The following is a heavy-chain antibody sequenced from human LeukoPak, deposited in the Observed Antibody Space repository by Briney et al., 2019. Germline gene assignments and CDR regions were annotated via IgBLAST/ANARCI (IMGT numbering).Heavy chain of an antibody. CDR1: GFTFSSYA. J-gene: IGHJ4*02. CDR3: AKDLLSGTTVVDY. CDR2: ISGSGGST. D-gene: IGHD1-7*01. V-gene: IGHV3-23*01. Sequence: PGGSLRLSCAASGFTFSSYAMSWVRQAPGKRLEWVSAISGSGGSTYYADSVKGRFTISRDNSKNTLYLQRNSLRAEDTAVYYCAKDLLSGTTVVDYWGQGTLITVSS.